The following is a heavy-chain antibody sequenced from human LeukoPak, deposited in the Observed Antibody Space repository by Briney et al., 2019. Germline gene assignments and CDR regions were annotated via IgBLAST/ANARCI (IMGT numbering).Heavy chain of an antibody. CDR3: ARALTGTSSFDY. V-gene: IGHV4-4*07. D-gene: IGHD1-7*01. CDR1: GGSISGYF. CDR2: VYTSGST. Sequence: SETLSLTCTVSGGSISGYFWSWIRQPAGKGLEWIGRVYTSGSTNYNPSLKSRVTMSVDTSKNQFSLKLSSVTAADTAVYYCARALTGTSSFDYWGRGTLVTVSS. J-gene: IGHJ4*02.